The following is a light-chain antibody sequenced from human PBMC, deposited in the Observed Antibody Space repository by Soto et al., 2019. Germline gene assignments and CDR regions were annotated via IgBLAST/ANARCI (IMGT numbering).Light chain of an antibody. J-gene: IGLJ2*01. V-gene: IGLV2-8*01. CDR1: SSDVGGYNY. Sequence: QSVLTQPPSASGSPGQSVTISCTGTSSDVGGYNYVSWYQQHPGKAPKLMIYEVSKRPSGVPDRFSGSKSGNTASLTVSGLQAEDEADYYCSSYAGSKNRVFGGGTKLTVL. CDR3: SSYAGSKNRV. CDR2: EVS.